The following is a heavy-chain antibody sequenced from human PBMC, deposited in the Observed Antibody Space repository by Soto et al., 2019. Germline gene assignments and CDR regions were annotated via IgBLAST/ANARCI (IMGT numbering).Heavy chain of an antibody. J-gene: IGHJ3*02. Sequence: PGGSRRLACAASGFHFRSYNMHGVRPAPGEGLEWVAVIWYDARNKYYADSVKGRFTIPRDNSKNTLYLQMNSLRAEDTAVYYCARAYYDSSGYSAFDIWGQGTMVTVSS. CDR1: GFHFRSYN. CDR3: ARAYYDSSGYSAFDI. V-gene: IGHV3-33*01. D-gene: IGHD3-22*01. CDR2: IWYDARNK.